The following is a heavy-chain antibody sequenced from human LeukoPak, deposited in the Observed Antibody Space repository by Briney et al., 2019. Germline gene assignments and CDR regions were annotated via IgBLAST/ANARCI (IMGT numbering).Heavy chain of an antibody. CDR1: GGSISSGSYY. CDR3: ARANGSHRDAFDI. V-gene: IGHV4-61*02. CDR2: IYTSGST. J-gene: IGHJ3*02. Sequence: SETLSLTCTVSGGSISSGSYYWSWIRQPAGKALEWIGRIYTSGSTNYNPSLKSRVTISVDTSKNQFSLKLSSVTAADTAVYYCARANGSHRDAFDIWGQGTMVTVSS. D-gene: IGHD1-26*01.